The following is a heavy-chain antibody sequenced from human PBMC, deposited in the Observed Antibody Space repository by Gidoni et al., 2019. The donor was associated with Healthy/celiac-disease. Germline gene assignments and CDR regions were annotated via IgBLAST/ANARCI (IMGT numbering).Heavy chain of an antibody. CDR3: ARDGNCGGDCYYLAAVDY. CDR2: ISAYNGNT. Sequence: QVQLVQSGAEGKKPGASVKVSCKASGYTFTSYGTSWVRQAPGQGLEWMGWISAYNGNTNYAQKLQGRVTMTTDTSTSTAYMELRSLRSDDTAVYYCARDGNCGGDCYYLAAVDYWGQGTLVTVSS. V-gene: IGHV1-18*01. D-gene: IGHD2-21*02. J-gene: IGHJ4*02. CDR1: GYTFTSYG.